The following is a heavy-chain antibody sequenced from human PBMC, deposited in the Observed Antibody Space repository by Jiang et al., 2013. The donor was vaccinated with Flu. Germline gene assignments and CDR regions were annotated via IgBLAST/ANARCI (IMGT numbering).Heavy chain of an antibody. CDR3: ARRKYSNLILLDY. CDR1: GYTFTNYY. CDR2: INPSSGST. Sequence: KKPGASAQVSCKASGYTFTNYYMHWVRQAPGQGLEWMGIINPSSGSTTYAQKFQGRVTMTRDTSTSTDYMELSSLSSDDTAVYYCARRKYSNLILLDYWGQGTLVTVSS. D-gene: IGHD4-11*01. J-gene: IGHJ4*02. V-gene: IGHV1-46*01.